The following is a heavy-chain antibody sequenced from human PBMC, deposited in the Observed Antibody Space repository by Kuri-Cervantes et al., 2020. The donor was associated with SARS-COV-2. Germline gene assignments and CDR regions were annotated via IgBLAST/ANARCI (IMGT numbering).Heavy chain of an antibody. J-gene: IGHJ6*03. CDR3: ASHLGPAAISDYYYYVDV. CDR1: GYTFTSYG. D-gene: IGHD2-2*02. CDR2: ISAYNGNT. Sequence: ASVKVSCKASGYTFTSYGISWVRQAPGQGLEWMGWISAYNGNTNYAQKLQGRVTMTTDTSTSTAYMELRSLRSDDTAVYYCASHLGPAAISDYYYYVDVWGKGTTVTV. V-gene: IGHV1-18*01.